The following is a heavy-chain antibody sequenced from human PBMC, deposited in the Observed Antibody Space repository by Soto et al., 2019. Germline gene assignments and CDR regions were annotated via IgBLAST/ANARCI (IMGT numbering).Heavy chain of an antibody. CDR2: IYSGGST. CDR1: GFTVSSNY. V-gene: IGHV3-53*04. D-gene: IGHD3-16*02. CDR3: AGEVGGYPYSFDY. J-gene: IGHJ4*02. Sequence: GGSLRLSCAASGFTVSSNYMSWVRQAPGKGLEWVSVIYSGGSTYYADSVKGRFTISRHNSKNTLYLQMNSLRAEDTAVYYCAGEVGGYPYSFDYWGQGTLVTVSS.